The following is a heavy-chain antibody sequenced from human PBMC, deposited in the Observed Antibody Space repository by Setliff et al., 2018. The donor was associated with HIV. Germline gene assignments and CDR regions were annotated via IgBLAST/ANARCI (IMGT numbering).Heavy chain of an antibody. V-gene: IGHV1-18*01. CDR1: GYIFGNYG. J-gene: IGHJ3*02. CDR2: ISGHNGNT. D-gene: IGHD1-26*01. Sequence: ASVKVSCKAPGYIFGNYGINWVRQAPGQGLEWMGWISGHNGNTNSAQKVQGRVIMTTDTSTSTAYMELRSLRSDDAAVYYCTRGPWSKVVTTDTFDIWGQGTMVTVS. CDR3: TRGPWSKVVTTDTFDI.